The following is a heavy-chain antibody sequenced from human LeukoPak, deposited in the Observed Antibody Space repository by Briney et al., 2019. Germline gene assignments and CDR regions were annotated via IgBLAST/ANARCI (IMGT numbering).Heavy chain of an antibody. CDR1: GFTFSSYG. Sequence: TGGSLRLSCAASGFTFSSYGMHWVRQAPGKGLVWVTVIWYDGSNKYYADSVKGRFTISRDNSKNTLYLQMNSLRAEDTAVYYCAKPPEVGATVGYFDYWGQGTLVTVSS. CDR2: IWYDGSNK. CDR3: AKPPEVGATVGYFDY. D-gene: IGHD1-26*01. J-gene: IGHJ4*02. V-gene: IGHV3-33*06.